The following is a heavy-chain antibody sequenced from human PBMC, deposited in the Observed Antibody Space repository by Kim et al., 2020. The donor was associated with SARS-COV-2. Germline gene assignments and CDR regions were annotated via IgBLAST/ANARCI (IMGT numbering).Heavy chain of an antibody. V-gene: IGHV1-2*02. CDR2: INPNSGGT. CDR1: GYTFTGYY. D-gene: IGHD3-22*01. CDR3: ARGKGDSSGYLTPASDY. Sequence: ASVKVSCKASGYTFTGYYMHWVRQAPGQGLEWMGWINPNSGGTNYAQKFQGRVTMTRDTSISTAYMELSRLRSDDTAVYYCARGKGDSSGYLTPASDYWGQGTLVTVSS. J-gene: IGHJ4*02.